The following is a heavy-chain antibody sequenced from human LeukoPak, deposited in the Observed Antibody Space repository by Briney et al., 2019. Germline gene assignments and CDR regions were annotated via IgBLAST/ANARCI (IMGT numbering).Heavy chain of an antibody. D-gene: IGHD6-19*01. CDR2: ISSDGSNT. J-gene: IGHJ4*02. Sequence: PGGSLRLSCAASGFTFSRFWMHWVRQAPGKGLVWVSRISSDGSNTNYADSVKGRFTISRDNAKNTLYLQMDSLTGDDTAVYYCARQRGSGCLDYWGQGTLVTVSS. CDR1: GFTFSRFW. V-gene: IGHV3-74*01. CDR3: ARQRGSGCLDY.